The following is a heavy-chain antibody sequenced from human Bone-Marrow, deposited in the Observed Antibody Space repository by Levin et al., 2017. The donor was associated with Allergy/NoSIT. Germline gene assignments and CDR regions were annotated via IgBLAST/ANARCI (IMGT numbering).Heavy chain of an antibody. D-gene: IGHD1-26*01. CDR2: IKKDGSEK. CDR3: ARDVPEEWELLGGDAFDI. CDR1: GFTFSSYW. V-gene: IGHV3-7*01. J-gene: IGHJ3*02. Sequence: GGSLRLSCAASGFTFSSYWMSWVRQAPGKGLEWVANIKKDGSEKYYVDSVKGRFTISRDNAKNSLYLQMNSLRAEDTAVYYCARDVPEEWELLGGDAFDIWGQGTMVTVSS.